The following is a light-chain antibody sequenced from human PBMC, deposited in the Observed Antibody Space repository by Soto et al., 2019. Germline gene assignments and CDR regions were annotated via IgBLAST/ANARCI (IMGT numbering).Light chain of an antibody. Sequence: QAVVTQEPSLTVSPGGTVTLTCGSNTGTVTSGHYPYWFQQKPGQAPRTXXXXXXXXXXXXXARFSGSLLGGKAALTLSGXXXXXXXXXXCLLSYSGARIFGGGTKLTVL. CDR3: LLSYSGARI. J-gene: IGLJ2*01. V-gene: IGLV7-46*01. CDR2: XXX. CDR1: TGTVTSGHY.